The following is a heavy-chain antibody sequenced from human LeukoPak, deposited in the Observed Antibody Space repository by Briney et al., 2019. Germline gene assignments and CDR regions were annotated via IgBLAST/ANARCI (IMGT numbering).Heavy chain of an antibody. J-gene: IGHJ4*02. CDR3: ARVADWGFPGY. CDR2: ISAYNGYT. V-gene: IGHV1-18*01. Sequence: GASLKVSCKAFGYTFTSSAISCVRQGPAQGLEWMGWISAYNGYTNYAPKPQGRVTMNWQTHISTAYIDLSRLRAHDTAVYYCARVADWGFPGYWGQGTLVTVSS. D-gene: IGHD3-16*01. CDR1: GYTFTSSA.